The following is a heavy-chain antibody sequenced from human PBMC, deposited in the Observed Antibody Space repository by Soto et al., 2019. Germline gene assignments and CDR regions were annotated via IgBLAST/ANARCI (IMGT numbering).Heavy chain of an antibody. V-gene: IGHV4-34*01. CDR1: GGTFSGYY. J-gene: IGHJ4*02. Sequence: SETLSLTCGVYGGTFSGYYWTWIRQPPGKGLEWIGEINHSGVTTYNPSFESRVTISVDTSKDQISLRLTSVTAADAAVYYCARGGFHGGNYYSFDYWGQGTMVTVSS. CDR3: ARGGFHGGNYYSFDY. CDR2: INHSGVT. D-gene: IGHD2-15*01.